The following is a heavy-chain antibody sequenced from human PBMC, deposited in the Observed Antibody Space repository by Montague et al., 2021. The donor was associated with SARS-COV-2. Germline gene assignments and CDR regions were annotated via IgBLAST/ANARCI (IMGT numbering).Heavy chain of an antibody. D-gene: IGHD3-22*01. J-gene: IGHJ3*01. Sequence: SETLSLTCTVSGGSISSSSYYWGWIRQPPGKGLEWIGSIHYSGSTYYNPSLQIRVTISVDTSKNQFSLKLSSVTAADTAVYYCARPTSYYDSSGSDAFDFWGQGTMVTVSS. CDR1: GGSISSSSYY. V-gene: IGHV4-39*01. CDR3: ARPTSYYDSSGSDAFDF. CDR2: IHYSGST.